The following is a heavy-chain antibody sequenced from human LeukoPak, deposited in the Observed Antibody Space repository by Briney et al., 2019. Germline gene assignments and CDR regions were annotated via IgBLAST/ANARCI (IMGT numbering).Heavy chain of an antibody. D-gene: IGHD2-2*01. CDR3: ARRYCSTTNCYAFEN. CDR2: ITSSSSYI. V-gene: IGHV3-21*01. J-gene: IGHJ4*02. CDR1: GFTFSTYG. Sequence: GGSLRLSCAASGFTFSTYGMTWVRQAPGKGLEWVSSITSSSSYIYYADSVKGRFTISRDNAKNSLYLQMNSLRAEDTAVYYCARRYCSTTNCYAFENWGQGTLVTVSS.